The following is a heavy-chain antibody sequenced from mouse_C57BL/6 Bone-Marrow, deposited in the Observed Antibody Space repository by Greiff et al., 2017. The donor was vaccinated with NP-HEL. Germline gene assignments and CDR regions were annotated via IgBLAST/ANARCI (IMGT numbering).Heavy chain of an antibody. CDR1: GFTFSSYT. Sequence: EVHLVESGGGLVKPGGSLKLSCAASGFTFSSYTMSWVRQTPEKRLEWVATISGGGGNTYYPDSVKGRFTISRDNAKNTLYLQMSSLRSEDTALYYCARRVYYGSSLYYFDYWGQGTTLTVSS. CDR2: ISGGGGNT. J-gene: IGHJ2*01. D-gene: IGHD1-1*01. CDR3: ARRVYYGSSLYYFDY. V-gene: IGHV5-9*01.